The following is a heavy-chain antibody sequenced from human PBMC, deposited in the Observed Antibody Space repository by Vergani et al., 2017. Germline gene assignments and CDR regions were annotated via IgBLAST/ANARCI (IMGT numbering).Heavy chain of an antibody. CDR2: ISASGNA. V-gene: IGHV4-61*02. J-gene: IGHJ3*01. D-gene: IGHD2-15*01. CDR3: ARGSGGYYSGGKVHPLRTAFDV. Sequence: QVQLQASGPGRVKPSQTLSLTCTMSGGSISAGYYFWSWIRQPAGKGLEWLGHISASGNASHSPSLKTRVSMSVDTSKNQLSLTVTSVTAADTAIYFCARGSGGYYSGGKVHPLRTAFDVWGHGTVVTVSS. CDR1: GGSISAGYYF.